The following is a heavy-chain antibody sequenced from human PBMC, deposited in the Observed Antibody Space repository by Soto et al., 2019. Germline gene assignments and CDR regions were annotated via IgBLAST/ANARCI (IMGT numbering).Heavy chain of an antibody. Sequence: PSETLSLTCTVSGGSIISGGYYWIWIRQHPGKGLEWIGYIYYSGSTYYNPSLKSRVTISVDTSKNQFSLKLSSVTAADTAVYYCASTAAGEDAYFDYWGQGTLVTVSS. V-gene: IGHV4-31*03. CDR3: ASTAAGEDAYFDY. CDR2: IYYSGST. J-gene: IGHJ4*02. D-gene: IGHD6-13*01. CDR1: GGSIISGGYY.